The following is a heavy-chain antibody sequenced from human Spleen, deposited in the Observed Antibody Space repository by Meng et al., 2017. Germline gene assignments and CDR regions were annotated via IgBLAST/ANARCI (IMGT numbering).Heavy chain of an antibody. J-gene: IGHJ4*02. CDR1: GVSCSGYY. Sequence: VQLQRGGAGLLKPSETLSLSCAVYGVSCSGYYWSWIRQPPGKGLEWIGEINHSGSTNYNPSLESRATISVDTSQNNLSLKLSSVTAADSAVYYCARGPTTMAHDFDYWGQGTLVTVSS. D-gene: IGHD4-11*01. CDR3: ARGPTTMAHDFDY. CDR2: INHSGST. V-gene: IGHV4-34*01.